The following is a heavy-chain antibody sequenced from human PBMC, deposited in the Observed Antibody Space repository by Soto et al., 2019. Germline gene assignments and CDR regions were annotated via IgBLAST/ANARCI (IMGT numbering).Heavy chain of an antibody. CDR1: GDSVSSDITS. CDR2: TYYRSKWFH. CDR3: ARGNALDV. V-gene: IGHV6-1*01. Sequence: QGQLQQSGPGLVKPWQTLSLTCAISGDSVSSDITSWHWIRQSPSRGLEWLGRTYYRSKWFHDYAASVKSRITINPDTSKNQFSLELNSMTPEDTAVYYCARGNALDVWGQGTVVTVSS. D-gene: IGHD3-10*01. J-gene: IGHJ3*01.